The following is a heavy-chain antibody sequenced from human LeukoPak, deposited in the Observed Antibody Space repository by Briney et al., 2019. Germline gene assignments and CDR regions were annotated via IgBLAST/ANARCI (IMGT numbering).Heavy chain of an antibody. V-gene: IGHV1-46*01. Sequence: ASVKVSCKASGYTFTSYYMHWVRQAPGQGLEWMGIINPSGGSTSYAQKFQGRVTMTRDTSTSTVYMELSSLRSEDTAVYYCAREYSSSWYDGGAFDIWGQGTMVTVSS. CDR3: AREYSSSWYDGGAFDI. CDR1: GYTFTSYY. D-gene: IGHD6-13*01. CDR2: INPSGGST. J-gene: IGHJ3*02.